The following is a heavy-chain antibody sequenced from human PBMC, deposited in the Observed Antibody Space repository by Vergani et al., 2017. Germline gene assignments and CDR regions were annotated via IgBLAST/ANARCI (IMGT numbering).Heavy chain of an antibody. D-gene: IGHD4-23*01. CDR1: GGSVSSGSYY. V-gene: IGHV4-61*01. CDR2: IYYSGST. J-gene: IGHJ5*02. Sequence: QVQLQESGPGLVKPSETLSLTCTVSGGSVSSGSYYWSWIRQPPGKGLEWIGYIYYSGSTNYNPSLKSRVTISVDTSKNQFSLKLSSVTAADTAVYYCARGWSHAEDYGGNSEKDWFDPWGQGTLVTVSS. CDR3: ARGWSHAEDYGGNSEKDWFDP.